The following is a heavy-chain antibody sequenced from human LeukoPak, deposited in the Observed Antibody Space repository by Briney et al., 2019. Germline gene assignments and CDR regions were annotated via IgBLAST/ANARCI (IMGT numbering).Heavy chain of an antibody. CDR3: ARGRGGRDGYNYYYYYGMDV. CDR2: IYYSGST. CDR1: GGSISSYY. Sequence: SETLSLTCTVSGGSISSYYWSWIRQPPGKGLEWIGYIYYSGSTNYNPSLKSRVTISVDTSKNQFSLKLSSVTAADTAVYYCARGRGGRDGYNYYYYYGMDVWGQGTTVTVSS. J-gene: IGHJ6*02. D-gene: IGHD5-24*01. V-gene: IGHV4-59*01.